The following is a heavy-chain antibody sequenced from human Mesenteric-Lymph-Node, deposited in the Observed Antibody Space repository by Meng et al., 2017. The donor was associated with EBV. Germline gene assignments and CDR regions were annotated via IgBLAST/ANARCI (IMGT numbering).Heavy chain of an antibody. V-gene: IGHV3-30-3*01. CDR1: GFTLSSYS. D-gene: IGHD6-19*01. CDR3: AREKNSGWYQPGY. Sequence: QVQLVESGGGVVEPGRSLRLSCAASGFTLSSYSMHWVRQAPGKGLEWVAVIWYDGSNKYYADSVKGRFTISRDTSKNTLYLQMNFLGIEDTAMYYCAREKNSGWYQPGYWGQGTLVTVSS. J-gene: IGHJ4*02. CDR2: IWYDGSNK.